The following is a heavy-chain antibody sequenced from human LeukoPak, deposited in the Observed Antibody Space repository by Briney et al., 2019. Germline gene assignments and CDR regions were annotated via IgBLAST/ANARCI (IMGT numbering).Heavy chain of an antibody. Sequence: GGSLRLSCAASGFTFDDYTMHWVRQAPGKGLEWVSLLSWDGSTTYFADSVKGRFTISRDNSKNSLYLQMNSLRTEDTALYYCAKGTDMDYWSQGTLVTVSP. D-gene: IGHD3-9*01. J-gene: IGHJ4*02. CDR2: LSWDGSTT. V-gene: IGHV3-43*01. CDR1: GFTFDDYT. CDR3: AKGTDMDY.